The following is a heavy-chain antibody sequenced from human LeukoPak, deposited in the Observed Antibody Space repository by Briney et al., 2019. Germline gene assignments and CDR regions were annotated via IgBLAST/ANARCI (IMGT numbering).Heavy chain of an antibody. CDR2: ISYDGSNK. Sequence: GGSLRLSCAASGFTFSSYAMHWVRQAPGKGLEWVAVISYDGSNKYYADSVKGRFTISRDNSKNTLYLQMNSLRAEDTAVYYCARDQTSYYDSSGYLFDYWGQGTLVTVSS. V-gene: IGHV3-30*04. CDR1: GFTFSSYA. J-gene: IGHJ4*02. CDR3: ARDQTSYYDSSGYLFDY. D-gene: IGHD3-22*01.